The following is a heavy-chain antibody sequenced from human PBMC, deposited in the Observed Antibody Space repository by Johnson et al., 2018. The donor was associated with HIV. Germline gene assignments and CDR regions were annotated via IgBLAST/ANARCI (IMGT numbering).Heavy chain of an antibody. Sequence: VQLVESGGGVVRPGGSLRLSCAASGFTFDDYGMNWVRQAPGKGLEWVSGINWDGGSTGYADSVKGRFTISRDNAKNCLYLQMNSLRVEDTALYYCVRTLKYCSSTTCSDAFDIWGQGTMVTVSS. J-gene: IGHJ3*02. V-gene: IGHV3-20*04. CDR3: VRTLKYCSSTTCSDAFDI. CDR1: GFTFDDYG. CDR2: INWDGGST. D-gene: IGHD2-2*01.